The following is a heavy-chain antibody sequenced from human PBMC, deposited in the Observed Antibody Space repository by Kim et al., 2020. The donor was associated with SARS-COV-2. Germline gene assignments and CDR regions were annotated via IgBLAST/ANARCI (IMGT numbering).Heavy chain of an antibody. CDR2: IYPGDSDT. CDR1: GYSFTSYW. Sequence: GESLKISCKGSGYSFTSYWIGWVRQMPGKGLEWMGIIYPGDSDTRYSPSFQGQVTISADKSISTAYLQWSSLKASDTAMYYCARVPIMVRGGSSPYYFDYWGQGTLVTVSS. V-gene: IGHV5-51*01. D-gene: IGHD3-10*01. J-gene: IGHJ4*02. CDR3: ARVPIMVRGGSSPYYFDY.